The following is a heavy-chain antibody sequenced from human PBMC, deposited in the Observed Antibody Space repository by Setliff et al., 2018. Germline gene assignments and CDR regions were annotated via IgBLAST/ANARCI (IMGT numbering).Heavy chain of an antibody. D-gene: IGHD6-19*01. J-gene: IGHJ4*02. CDR3: ARGPPVVSGSSAWYINY. CDR1: GGSFSGYY. Sequence: SETLSLTCAVYGGSFSGYYWSWIRQPPGKGLEWIGEINHSGSTNYNPSLKSRVTISIDTSKNQFSLNLSSVTAADTAVYFCARGPPVVSGSSAWYINYWGQGTLVTVSS. V-gene: IGHV4-34*01. CDR2: INHSGST.